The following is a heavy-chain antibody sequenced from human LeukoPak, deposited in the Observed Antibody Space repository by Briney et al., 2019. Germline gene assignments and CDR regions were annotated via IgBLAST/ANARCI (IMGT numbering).Heavy chain of an antibody. CDR2: INPNSGGT. CDR1: GYTFTGYY. CDR3: ARVPEWELPYYFDY. V-gene: IGHV1-2*02. D-gene: IGHD1-26*01. J-gene: IGHJ4*02. Sequence: ASVKVSCKASGYTFTGYYMHWVRQAPGQGLEWRGWINPNSGGTNYAQKFQGRVTMTRDTSISTAYMELSRLRSDDTAVYYCARVPEWELPYYFDYWGQGTLVTVSS.